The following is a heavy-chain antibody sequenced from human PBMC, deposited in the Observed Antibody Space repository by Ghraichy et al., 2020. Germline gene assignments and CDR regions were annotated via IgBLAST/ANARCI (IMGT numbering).Heavy chain of an antibody. D-gene: IGHD2-15*01. CDR2: IYYSGST. V-gene: IGHV4-39*01. CDR3: ARLTEVVLFDY. CDR1: GDSISSSSYY. J-gene: IGHJ4*02. Sequence: SETLSLTCTVSGDSISSSSYYWGWIRQPPGKGLEWIGSIYYSGSTYYNPSLKSRVTISVDTSKNQFSLKLSSVTAADTAVYYCARLTEVVLFDYWGQGTLVTVSS.